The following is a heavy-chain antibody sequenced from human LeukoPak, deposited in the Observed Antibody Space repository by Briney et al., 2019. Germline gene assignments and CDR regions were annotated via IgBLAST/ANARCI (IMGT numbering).Heavy chain of an antibody. CDR1: GGSISSRSYY. CDR2: IYYGGST. V-gene: IGHV4-39*01. D-gene: IGHD4-17*01. J-gene: IGHJ4*02. Sequence: PSETLSLTCTVSGGSISSRSYYWGWIRQPPGKGLEWIGSIYYGGSTYYNPSLKSRLTISVDTSKNQFSLKLTSVTAADTAVYYCARIATVPSYDFDYWGQGTLVTVSS. CDR3: ARIATVPSYDFDY.